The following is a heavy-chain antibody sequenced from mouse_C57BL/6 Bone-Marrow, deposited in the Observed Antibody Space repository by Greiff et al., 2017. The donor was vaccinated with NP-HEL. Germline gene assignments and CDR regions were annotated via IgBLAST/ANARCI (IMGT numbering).Heavy chain of an antibody. D-gene: IGHD1-1*01. CDR3: TRELRSSYPYYAMDY. Sequence: EVKLMESGEGLVKPGGSLKLSCAASGFTFSSYAMSWVRQTPEKRLEWVAYISSGGDYIYYADTVKGRFTISRDNARNTLYLQMSSLKSEDTALYYCTRELRSSYPYYAMDYWGQGTSVTVSS. CDR1: GFTFSSYA. V-gene: IGHV5-9-1*02. CDR2: ISSGGDYI. J-gene: IGHJ4*01.